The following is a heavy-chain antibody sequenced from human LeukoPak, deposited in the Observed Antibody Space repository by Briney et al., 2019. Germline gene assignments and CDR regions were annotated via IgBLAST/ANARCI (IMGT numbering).Heavy chain of an antibody. V-gene: IGHV4-39*07. CDR1: GGSITSGGYY. J-gene: IGHJ4*02. CDR3: ARLRGYSYAGDY. CDR2: VYYSGSI. D-gene: IGHD5-18*01. Sequence: SETLSLTCPVSGGSITSGGYYWGWIRQPPGKGLEWIGSVYYSGSIHYNPSLKSRVTISADTSKNQISLKLSSVTAADTAVYYCARLRGYSYAGDYWGQGSLVTVSS.